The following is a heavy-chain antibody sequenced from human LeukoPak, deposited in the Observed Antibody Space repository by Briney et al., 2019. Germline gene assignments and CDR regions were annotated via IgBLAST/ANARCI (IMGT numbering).Heavy chain of an antibody. CDR1: GFTFSSYA. Sequence: GGSLGLSCAASGFTFSSYAMIWVRQAPGKGLEWVSTISGSGGGTYYADSVKGRLTISRDNAKNSLYLQMDSLRDEDTAVYYCAREDDDWGPNTFDVWGQGTVVAVSS. CDR3: AREDDDWGPNTFDV. D-gene: IGHD7-27*01. V-gene: IGHV3-23*01. CDR2: ISGSGGGT. J-gene: IGHJ3*01.